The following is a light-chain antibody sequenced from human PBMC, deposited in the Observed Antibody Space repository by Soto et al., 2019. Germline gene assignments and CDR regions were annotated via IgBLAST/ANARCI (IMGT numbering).Light chain of an antibody. CDR3: HQYNNWPPWT. CDR2: GAS. CDR1: HTVSSN. V-gene: IGKV3D-15*01. J-gene: IGKJ1*01. Sequence: EIILTQSPDTLSFSPGERATLSCRASHTVSSNYLAWCQQRPGQAPRLLIYGASTRAAGIPDRFSGSGSGTAFTLTISSLQSADFAVYYCHQYNNWPPWTFGQGTKVDI.